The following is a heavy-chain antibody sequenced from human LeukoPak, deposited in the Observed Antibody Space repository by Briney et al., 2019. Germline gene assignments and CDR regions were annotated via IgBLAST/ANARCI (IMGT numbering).Heavy chain of an antibody. V-gene: IGHV4-59*13. CDR1: GGFISTYY. Sequence: PSETLSLTCTVSGGFISTYYWSWIRQPPGKGLEWIGYFYYSWSTNYNPSLKSRVTISVDTSKSQFSLKLSSVTAADTAVYYCARSYYGSGSYYSFDYWGQGTRVTVSS. CDR3: ARSYYGSGSYYSFDY. CDR2: FYYSWST. D-gene: IGHD3-10*01. J-gene: IGHJ4*02.